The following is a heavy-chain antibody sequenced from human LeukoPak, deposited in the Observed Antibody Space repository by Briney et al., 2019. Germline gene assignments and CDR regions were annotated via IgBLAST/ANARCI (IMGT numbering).Heavy chain of an antibody. CDR3: AKDSYDSSGYLSN. Sequence: GRSLRKSFAASGFTFSSHSMNLVGQAPGSGLHLVSSFRIITSYMYYADSVKGRVGISTVNAQDLLYLPLTSLKAEDTAFQYCAKDSYDSSGYLSNWGQGTLVTVSS. CDR2: FRIITSYM. D-gene: IGHD3-22*01. J-gene: IGHJ4*02. V-gene: IGHV3-21*04. CDR1: GFTFSSHS.